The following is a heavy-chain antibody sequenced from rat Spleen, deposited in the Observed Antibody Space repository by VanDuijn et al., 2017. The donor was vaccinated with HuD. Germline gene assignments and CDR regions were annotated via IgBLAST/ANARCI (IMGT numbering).Heavy chain of an antibody. CDR3: GRQEDYCDY. J-gene: IGHJ2*01. Sequence: EVQLVESGGGLVQPGRSLKLSCAASGFTFSDYNMAWVRQAPTKGLEWVATISYDGSSTYYRDSVKGRFTISRDNAKSTLYLQMDSLRSEDTATYYCGRQEDYCDYWGQGVMVTVSS. CDR2: ISYDGSST. CDR1: GFTFSDYN. V-gene: IGHV5-7*01.